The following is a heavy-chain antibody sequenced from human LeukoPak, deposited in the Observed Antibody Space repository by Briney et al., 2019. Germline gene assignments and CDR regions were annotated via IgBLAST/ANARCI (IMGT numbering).Heavy chain of an antibody. CDR2: IYYSGST. CDR3: AKVYYDFWSGFDY. D-gene: IGHD3-3*01. Sequence: SETLSLTCTVSGGSVSSGSYYWSWIRQPPGKGLEWIGYIYYSGSTYYNPSLKSRVTISVDTSKNQFSLKLSSVTAADTAVYYCAKVYYDFWSGFDYWGQGTLVTVSS. V-gene: IGHV4-61*01. J-gene: IGHJ4*02. CDR1: GGSVSSGSYY.